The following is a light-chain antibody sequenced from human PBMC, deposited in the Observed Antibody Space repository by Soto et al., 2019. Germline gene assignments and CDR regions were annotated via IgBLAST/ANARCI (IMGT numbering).Light chain of an antibody. CDR1: QDISSW. V-gene: IGKV1-12*01. CDR2: AAS. CDR3: QQGDSFPFT. J-gene: IGKJ4*01. Sequence: DIQMTQSPSSVSASVGDRVTITCRASQDISSWVACYQQKPGKAPKLLISAASSLQSGVPRRFSGSGSGTDFTLIISSLQPEDFATYFCQQGDSFPFTFGGGTKVEIK.